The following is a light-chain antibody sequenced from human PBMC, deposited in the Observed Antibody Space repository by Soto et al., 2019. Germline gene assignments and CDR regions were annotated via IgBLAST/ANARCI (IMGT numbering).Light chain of an antibody. CDR2: EGN. CDR3: CSYAGSGTLV. CDR1: SSDVGSYNL. V-gene: IGLV2-23*01. J-gene: IGLJ2*01. Sequence: QSALTQPASVSGSPGQSITISCTGTSSDVGSYNLVSWFQQHPGKAPKLMIYEGNKRPSGVFNRFSSSKSGNTASLTISGLQAEDEADYYCCSYAGSGTLVFGGGTKLTVL.